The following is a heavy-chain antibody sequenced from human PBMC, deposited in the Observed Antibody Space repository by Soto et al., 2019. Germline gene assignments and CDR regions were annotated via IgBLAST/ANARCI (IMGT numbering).Heavy chain of an antibody. V-gene: IGHV4-38-2*02. CDR3: ARVHVRAVGVSTFEY. J-gene: IGHJ4*03. CDR1: GYTTSSGSY. D-gene: IGHD3-16*01. Sequence: PSETLSLTCTVYGYTTSSGSYWACIRQPPGKGPEWIASIYHGGTTFYNPSLKSRITISVGTSNNQFSLKLTSVTAADTAVYYCARVHVRAVGVSTFEYWGQETLVTASS. CDR2: IYHGGTT.